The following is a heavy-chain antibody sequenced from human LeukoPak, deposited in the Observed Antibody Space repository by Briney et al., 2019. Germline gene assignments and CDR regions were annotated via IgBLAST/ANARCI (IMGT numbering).Heavy chain of an antibody. CDR3: AMQRYNTPLFDP. D-gene: IGHD1-1*01. CDR1: GYTFTSYG. J-gene: IGHJ5*02. CDR2: ISAYNGNT. V-gene: IGHV1-18*01. Sequence: ASVTVSCKASGYTFTSYGISWVRQAPGQGLEWMGWISAYNGNTNYAQKLQGRVTMTTDTSTSTAYMELRSLRSDDTAVYYCAMQRYNTPLFDPWGQGTLVTVSS.